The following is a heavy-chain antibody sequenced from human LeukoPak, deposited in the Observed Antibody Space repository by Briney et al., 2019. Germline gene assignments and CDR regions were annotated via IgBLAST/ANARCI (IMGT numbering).Heavy chain of an antibody. CDR3: ARGPGYCSSTSCYNCYYYYYMDV. D-gene: IGHD2-2*02. V-gene: IGHV1-69*01. CDR2: IIPIFGTA. CDR1: GGTFSSYA. J-gene: IGHJ6*03. Sequence: SSVKVSCKASGGTFSSYAISWVRQAPGQGLEWMGGIIPIFGTANYAQKFQGRVTITADESTSTAYMELSSLRSEDTAVYYCARGPGYCSSTSCYNCYYYYYMDVWGKGTTVTVSS.